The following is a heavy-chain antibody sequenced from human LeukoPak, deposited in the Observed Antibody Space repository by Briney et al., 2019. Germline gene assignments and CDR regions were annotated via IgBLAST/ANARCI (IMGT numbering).Heavy chain of an antibody. D-gene: IGHD6-19*01. CDR2: IYHSGST. J-gene: IGHJ4*02. Sequence: SETLSLTCTVSGGSISSGGYYWSWIRQPPGKGLEWIGYIYHSGSTYYNPSLKSRVTISVDRSKNQFSLKLSSVTAADTAVYYCAREDDSSGPIDYWGQGTLVTVSS. CDR1: GGSISSGGYY. CDR3: AREDDSSGPIDY. V-gene: IGHV4-30-2*01.